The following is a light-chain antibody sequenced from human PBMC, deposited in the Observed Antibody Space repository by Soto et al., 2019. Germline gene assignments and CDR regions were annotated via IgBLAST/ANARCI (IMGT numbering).Light chain of an antibody. CDR1: ESVSSN. CDR2: GAS. CDR3: QQYNNWPRT. Sequence: EIVMTQSPVTLSVSPGERATHSCRASESVSSNLAWYQQKPGQAPRLLISGASTRATGIPARFSGSGSGREFTLTISSLQSEDFALYYCQQYNNWPRTFGQGTKVEIK. J-gene: IGKJ1*01. V-gene: IGKV3-15*01.